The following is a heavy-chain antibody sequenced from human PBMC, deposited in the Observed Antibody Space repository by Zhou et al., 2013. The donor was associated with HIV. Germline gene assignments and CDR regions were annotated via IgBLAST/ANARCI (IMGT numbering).Heavy chain of an antibody. V-gene: IGHV1-69*05. D-gene: IGHD5-18*01. CDR1: GGTFSSYA. CDR3: ARSGVDTAMVKRGDYALGY. CDR2: IIPIFGTA. J-gene: IGHJ4*02. Sequence: QVQLVQSGAEVKKPGSSVKVSCKASGGTFSSYAISWVRQAPGQGLEWMGGIIPIFGTANYAQKFQGRVTITTDESTSTAYMELSSLRSEDTAVYYCARSGVDTAMVKRGDYALGYWGQGTPGHRLL.